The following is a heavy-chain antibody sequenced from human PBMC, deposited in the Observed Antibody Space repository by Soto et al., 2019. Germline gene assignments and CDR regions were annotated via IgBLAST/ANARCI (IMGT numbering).Heavy chain of an antibody. CDR2: IKSKTDGGTT. Sequence: GGSLRLSCAASGFTFSNAWMNWVRQAPGKGLEWVGRIKSKTDGGTTDYAAPVKGRFTISRDDSKNTLYLQMNSLKTEDTAVYYCTKQLPYGDIDYYYYYGMDVWGQGTTVTVSS. D-gene: IGHD4-17*01. V-gene: IGHV3-15*07. CDR1: GFTFSNAW. CDR3: TKQLPYGDIDYYYYYGMDV. J-gene: IGHJ6*02.